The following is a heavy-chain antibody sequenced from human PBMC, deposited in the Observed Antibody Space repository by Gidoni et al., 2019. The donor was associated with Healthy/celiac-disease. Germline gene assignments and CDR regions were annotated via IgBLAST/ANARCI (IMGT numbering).Heavy chain of an antibody. CDR1: GFTFSNAW. J-gene: IGHJ4*02. CDR2: IKSKTDGGTT. CDR3: TTAELGYCSSTSCYKSNDY. Sequence: EVQLVEAGGGLVKPGGSLRLYCAASGFTFSNAWMSWVRLAPGKGLELVGRIKSKTDGGTTDYAAPVKGRFTISRDDSKNTLYLQMNSLKTEDTAVYYCTTAELGYCSSTSCYKSNDYWGQGTLVTVSS. D-gene: IGHD2-2*02. V-gene: IGHV3-15*01.